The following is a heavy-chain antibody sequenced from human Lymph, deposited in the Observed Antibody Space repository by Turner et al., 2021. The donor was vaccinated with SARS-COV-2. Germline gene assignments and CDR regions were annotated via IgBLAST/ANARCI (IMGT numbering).Heavy chain of an antibody. D-gene: IGHD3-9*01. V-gene: IGHV1-8*01. Sequence: QVQLVQSWAEVKKPGASVKVSCMASGYTFTRYEINWVRQATGQGLEWMGWIDPNSGNTGYAQKFQGRVTMTRNTSISTAYMELSSLRSEDTAVYYCARAAQLTVWFDPWGQGTLVTVSS. J-gene: IGHJ5*02. CDR1: GYTFTRYE. CDR3: ARAAQLTVWFDP. CDR2: IDPNSGNT.